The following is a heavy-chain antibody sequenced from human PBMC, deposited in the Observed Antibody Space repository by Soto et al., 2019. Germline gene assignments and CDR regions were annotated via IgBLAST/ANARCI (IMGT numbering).Heavy chain of an antibody. D-gene: IGHD3-3*01. V-gene: IGHV1-24*01. CDR3: ATENPSSITIFGPDAFDI. Sequence: GASVKVSCKASVYTLTELFMHWVRLAPGKGLEWMGGFDPEDGETIYAQKFQGRVTMTEDTSTDTAYMELSSLRSEDTAVYYCATENPSSITIFGPDAFDIWGQGTMVTVSS. J-gene: IGHJ3*02. CDR2: FDPEDGET. CDR1: VYTLTELF.